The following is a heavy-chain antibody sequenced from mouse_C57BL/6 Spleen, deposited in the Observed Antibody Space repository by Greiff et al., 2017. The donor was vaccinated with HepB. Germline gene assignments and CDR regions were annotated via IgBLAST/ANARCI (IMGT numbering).Heavy chain of an antibody. D-gene: IGHD2-4*01. J-gene: IGHJ3*01. V-gene: IGHV1-82*01. CDR2: IYPGDGDT. CDR1: GYAFSSSW. Sequence: VQLQQSGPELVKPGASVKISCKASGYAFSSSWMNWVKQRPGKGLEWIGRIYPGDGDTNYNGKFKGKATLTADKSTSTAYMQLSGLASEDSAVYYCADYDYDWFAYWGQGTLVTVSA. CDR3: ADYDYDWFAY.